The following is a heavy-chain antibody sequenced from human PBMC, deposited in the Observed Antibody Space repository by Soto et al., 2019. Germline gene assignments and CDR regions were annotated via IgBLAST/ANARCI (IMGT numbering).Heavy chain of an antibody. CDR1: GFTFSNAW. CDR3: ATFYYYGSGSYPLDY. V-gene: IGHV3-15*01. CDR2: IKTNTDGGTT. J-gene: IGHJ4*02. D-gene: IGHD3-10*01. Sequence: EVQLVESGGGLVKPGGSLRLSCAASGFTFSNAWMTWVRQAPGKGLEWVGRIKTNTDGGTTDYAAPVKGRFTISRDDSKNTLYLQMNSLKTEDTAVYCCATFYYYGSGSYPLDYWGQGTLVTVSS.